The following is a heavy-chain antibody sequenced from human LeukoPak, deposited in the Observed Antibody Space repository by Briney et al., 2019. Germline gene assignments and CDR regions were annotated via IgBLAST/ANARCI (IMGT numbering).Heavy chain of an antibody. Sequence: SETLSLTCTVSGGSIFTSNWWSWVRQPPGKGLEWIGQIFHSGSTSYSPSLKSRVTISMDKSKNQISLKLSSVTAADTAVYYCARTYDFWRTAHHWFDPWGQGTLVTVSS. D-gene: IGHD3-3*01. CDR1: GGSIFTSNW. CDR3: ARTYDFWRTAHHWFDP. CDR2: IFHSGST. J-gene: IGHJ5*02. V-gene: IGHV4-4*02.